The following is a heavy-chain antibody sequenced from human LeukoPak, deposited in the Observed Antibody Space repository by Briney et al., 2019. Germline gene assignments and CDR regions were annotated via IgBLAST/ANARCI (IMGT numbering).Heavy chain of an antibody. CDR1: GFTFRKYT. CDR3: ARDPHIYCGGDCYSDY. Sequence: GGSLRLSCAASGFTFRKYTMIWVRQAPGKGLEWVASITSSSSHIYYADSVKGRFAISRDNAKNSLYLQMNSLRAEDTAFYYCARDPHIYCGGDCYSDYWGQGTLVTVSS. D-gene: IGHD2-21*02. J-gene: IGHJ4*02. V-gene: IGHV3-21*04. CDR2: ITSSSSHI.